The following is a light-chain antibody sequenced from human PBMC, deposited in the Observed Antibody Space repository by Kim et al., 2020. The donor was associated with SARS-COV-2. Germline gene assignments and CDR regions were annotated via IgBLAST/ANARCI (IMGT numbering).Light chain of an antibody. J-gene: IGLJ2*01. CDR1: SSDVGGYNY. CDR2: DVS. V-gene: IGLV2-14*03. Sequence: SALTQPASVSGSPGQSITISCTGTSSDVGGYNYVSWYQQHPGKASKLMIYDVSNRPSGVSNRFSGSKSGNTASLTISGLQAEDEADYYCSSYTSSSPDVVFGGGTQLTVL. CDR3: SSYTSSSPDVV.